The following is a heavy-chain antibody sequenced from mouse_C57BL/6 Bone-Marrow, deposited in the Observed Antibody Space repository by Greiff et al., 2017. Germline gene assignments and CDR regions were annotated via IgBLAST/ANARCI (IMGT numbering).Heavy chain of an antibody. CDR2: ISDGGSYT. D-gene: IGHD1-1*01. V-gene: IGHV5-4*03. Sequence: DVMLVESGGGLVKPGGSLKLSCAASGFTFSSYAMSWVRQTPEKRLEWVATISDGGSYTYYPDNVKGRFTISRDNAKNNLYLQMSHLKSEDTAMYYCARGCITTVVADWYFDVWGTGTTVTVSS. CDR1: GFTFSSYA. J-gene: IGHJ1*03. CDR3: ARGCITTVVADWYFDV.